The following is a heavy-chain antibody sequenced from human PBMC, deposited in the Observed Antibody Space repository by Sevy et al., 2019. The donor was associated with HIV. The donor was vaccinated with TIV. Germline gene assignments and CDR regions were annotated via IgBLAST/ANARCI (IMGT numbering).Heavy chain of an antibody. Sequence: SETLSLTCAVYGGSFSGYYWSWIRQPPGKGLEWVGEINHSGSTNYNPSLKSRVTISVDKSTNQFSLELSSVTAADTAVYYFARHCSSSSCSHAFDIWGQVTMVSVSS. D-gene: IGHD2-2*01. CDR1: GGSFSGYY. CDR2: INHSGST. V-gene: IGHV4-34*01. J-gene: IGHJ3*02. CDR3: ARHCSSSSCSHAFDI.